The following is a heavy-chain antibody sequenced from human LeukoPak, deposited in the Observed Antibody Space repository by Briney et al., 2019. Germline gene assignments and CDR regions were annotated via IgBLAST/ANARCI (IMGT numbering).Heavy chain of an antibody. D-gene: IGHD5-18*01. CDR2: ISGSGGST. CDR3: AKGAMVGYYYMDV. Sequence: GGSLRLSCAASGFTFSSYGMSWVRQAPGKGLEWVSAISGSGGSTYYADSVKGRFTISRDNSKNTLCLQMNSLRAEDTAVYYCAKGAMVGYYYMDVWGKGTTVTVSS. V-gene: IGHV3-23*01. CDR1: GFTFSSYG. J-gene: IGHJ6*03.